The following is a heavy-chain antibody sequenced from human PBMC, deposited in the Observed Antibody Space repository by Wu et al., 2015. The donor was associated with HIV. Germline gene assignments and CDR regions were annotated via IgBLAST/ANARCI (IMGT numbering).Heavy chain of an antibody. CDR3: AREGIMVRGVISGMDV. CDR1: GYTFTGYY. D-gene: IGHD3-10*01. V-gene: IGHV1-2*02. CDR2: INPNSGGSGGT. J-gene: IGHJ6*02. Sequence: QVQLVQSGAEVKKPGASVKVSCKASGYTFTGYYMHWVRQAPGQGLEWMGWINPNSGGSGGTNYAQKFQGRVTMTRDTSISTAYMELSRLRSDDTAVYYCAREGIMVRGVISGMDVWGQGTTVTVSS.